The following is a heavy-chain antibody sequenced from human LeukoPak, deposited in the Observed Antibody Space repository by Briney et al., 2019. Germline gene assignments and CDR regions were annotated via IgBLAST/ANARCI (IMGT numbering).Heavy chain of an antibody. V-gene: IGHV1-69*06. Sequence: ASVKVSCKASGGTFSSYAISWVRQPPGQGLEWMGGIIPIFGTANYAQKFQGRVTITADKSTSTAYMELSSLRSEDTAVYYCARVAQGGSYFDYWGQGTLVTVSS. D-gene: IGHD3-16*01. CDR3: ARVAQGGSYFDY. CDR2: IIPIFGTA. CDR1: GGTFSSYA. J-gene: IGHJ4*02.